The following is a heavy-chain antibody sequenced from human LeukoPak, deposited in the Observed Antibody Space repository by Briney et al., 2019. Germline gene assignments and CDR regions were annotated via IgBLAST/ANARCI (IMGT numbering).Heavy chain of an antibody. CDR2: IASDGSST. Sequence: GGSLRLSCAASGFTFSSYWVNWVRQAPGKGLVWVSRIASDGSSTTYADSVKGRFSISRDNAKNTLYLQMNSLRAEDTAVYYCAKKGATTGDFDYWGQGTLVTVSS. J-gene: IGHJ4*02. D-gene: IGHD1-26*01. V-gene: IGHV3-74*01. CDR3: AKKGATTGDFDY. CDR1: GFTFSSYW.